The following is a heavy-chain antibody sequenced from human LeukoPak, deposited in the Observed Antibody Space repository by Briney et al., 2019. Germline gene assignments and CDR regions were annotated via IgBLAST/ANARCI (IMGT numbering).Heavy chain of an antibody. CDR1: GGSISSGSYY. V-gene: IGHV4-61*02. Sequence: PSETPSLTCTVSGGSISSGSYYWSWIRQPPGKGLEWIGRIYTSGSTNYNPSLKSRVTISVDTSKNQFSLKLSSVTAADTAVYYCATHRDGYNWDYFDYWGQGTLVTVSS. CDR3: ATHRDGYNWDYFDY. CDR2: IYTSGST. J-gene: IGHJ4*02. D-gene: IGHD5-24*01.